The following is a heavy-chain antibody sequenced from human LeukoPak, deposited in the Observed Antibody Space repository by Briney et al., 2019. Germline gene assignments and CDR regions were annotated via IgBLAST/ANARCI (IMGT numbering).Heavy chain of an antibody. V-gene: IGHV3-11*01. CDR1: GFTFSDHY. Sequence: GGSLRLSCAASGFTFSDHYMSWIRQAPGKGLEWVSYISSSGSTIYYADSVKGRFTISRDNAKNSLYLQMNSLRAEDTAVYYCASPYGSGNYGMDVWGQGTTVTVSS. D-gene: IGHD3-10*01. CDR3: ASPYGSGNYGMDV. J-gene: IGHJ6*02. CDR2: ISSSGSTI.